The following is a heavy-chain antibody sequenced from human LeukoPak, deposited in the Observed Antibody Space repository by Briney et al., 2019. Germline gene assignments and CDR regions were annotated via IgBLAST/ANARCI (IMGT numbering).Heavy chain of an antibody. CDR2: INHSGST. J-gene: IGHJ6*02. CDR3: ARARGGPRPYYYYYYGMDV. CDR1: GGSFSGYY. V-gene: IGHV4-34*01. D-gene: IGHD2-15*01. Sequence: SKTLSLTCAVYGGSFSGYYWSWIRQPPGKGLEWIGEINHSGSTNYNPSLKSRVTISVDTSKNQFSLKLSSVTAADTAVYYCARARGGPRPYYYYYYGMDVWGQGTTVTVSS.